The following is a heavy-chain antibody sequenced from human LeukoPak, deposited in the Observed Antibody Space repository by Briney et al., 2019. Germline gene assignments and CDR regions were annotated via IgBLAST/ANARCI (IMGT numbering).Heavy chain of an antibody. CDR2: INSDGSST. CDR3: ARGRHVDGSGYYPLPRAFDI. J-gene: IGHJ3*02. CDR1: GFTFSSYW. V-gene: IGHV3-74*01. D-gene: IGHD3-22*01. Sequence: GGSLRLSCAASGFTFSSYWMHWVRQAPGKGLVWVSRINSDGSSTSYADSVKGRFTISRDNAKNTLYLQMNSLRAEDTAVYYCARGRHVDGSGYYPLPRAFDIWGQGTMVTVSS.